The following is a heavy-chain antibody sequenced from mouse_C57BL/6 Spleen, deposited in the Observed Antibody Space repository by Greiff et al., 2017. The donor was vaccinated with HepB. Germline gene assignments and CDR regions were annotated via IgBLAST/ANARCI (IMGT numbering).Heavy chain of an antibody. CDR1: GYTFTSYW. V-gene: IGHV1-64*01. J-gene: IGHJ4*01. CDR3: DLTGTSYYAMDY. D-gene: IGHD4-1*01. Sequence: QVQLKEPGAELVKPGASVKLSCKASGYTFTSYWMHWVKQRPGQGLEWIGMIHPNSGSTNYNEKFKSKATLTVDKSSSTAYMQLSSLTSGDSAVYYCDLTGTSYYAMDYWGQGTSVTVSS. CDR2: IHPNSGST.